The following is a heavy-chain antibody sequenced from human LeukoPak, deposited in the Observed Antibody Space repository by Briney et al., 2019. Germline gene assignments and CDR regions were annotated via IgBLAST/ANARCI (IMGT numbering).Heavy chain of an antibody. V-gene: IGHV4-59*01. CDR1: GAAISTYF. J-gene: IGHJ5*02. Sequence: SETLSLTCAVSGAAISTYFRSWIRQSPGKGLEWIGYIYSSGSTKYNPSLKSRVTISVDASKNQFALTLRSLTAADTAVYYCARDFWSGSVGFDPWGQGTLVTVSS. CDR2: IYSSGST. CDR3: ARDFWSGSVGFDP. D-gene: IGHD3-3*01.